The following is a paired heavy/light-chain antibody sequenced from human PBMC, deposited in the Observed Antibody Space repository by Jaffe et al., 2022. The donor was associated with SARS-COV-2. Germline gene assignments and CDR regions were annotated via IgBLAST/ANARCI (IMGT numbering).Heavy chain of an antibody. CDR3: AKGSVYCSGGSCYY. CDR1: GFTFSNYG. CDR2: ISGSGDTT. J-gene: IGHJ4*02. D-gene: IGHD2-15*01. V-gene: IGHV3-23*04. Sequence: EVQLVESGGGLVQPGGSLRLSCAASGFTFSNYGMSWVRQAPGKGLEWVSSISGSGDTTYYADSVKGRFTISRDNSKNTLYLQMNSLRAEDTAIYYCAKGSVYCSGGSCYYWGQGTLVTVSS.
Light chain of an antibody. CDR2: DVS. V-gene: IGLV2-14*03. J-gene: IGLJ3*02. CDR1: SSDVGGYNY. Sequence: QSALTQPASVSGSPGQSITISCTGTSSDVGGYNYVSWYQQHPGKAPKLMIYDVSNRPSGVSNRFSGSKSGHTASLTISGLQSEDEADYYCSSYTSSSTRVFGGGTKLTVL. CDR3: SSYTSSSTRV.